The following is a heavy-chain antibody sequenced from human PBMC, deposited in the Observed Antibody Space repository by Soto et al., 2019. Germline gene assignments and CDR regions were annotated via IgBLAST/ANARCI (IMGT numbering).Heavy chain of an antibody. J-gene: IGHJ4*02. V-gene: IGHV3-23*01. CDR2: ISGSGGST. Sequence: EVQLLESGGGLVQPGGSLRLSCTAYGFTFSNYAMSWVRQAPGKGLEWVSAISGSGGSTYYPDSVKGRFTISRDNSKNTLYLQMNSLRAEDTAVYYCAKDPLYSSSYYFAYWGQGTLVTVSS. D-gene: IGHD6-6*01. CDR3: AKDPLYSSSYYFAY. CDR1: GFTFSNYA.